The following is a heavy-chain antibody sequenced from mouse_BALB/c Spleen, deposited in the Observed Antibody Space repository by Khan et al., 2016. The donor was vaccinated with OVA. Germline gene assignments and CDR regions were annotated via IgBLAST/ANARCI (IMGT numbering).Heavy chain of an antibody. CDR1: GFSLTTYG. CDR2: IWSGGST. Sequence: QMQLEESGPGLVQPSQSLSITCTVSGFSLTTYGVHWVRQSPGKGLEWLGVIWSGGSTDYNAAFISRVSISKDSSKSQVFFKMDSLQVNDTAIYYCARNYDYDEGLAYWGQGTLVTVSA. V-gene: IGHV2-2*02. J-gene: IGHJ3*01. CDR3: ARNYDYDEGLAY. D-gene: IGHD2-4*01.